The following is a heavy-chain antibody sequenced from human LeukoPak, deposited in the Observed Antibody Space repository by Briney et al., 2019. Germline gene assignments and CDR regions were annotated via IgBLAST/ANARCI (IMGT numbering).Heavy chain of an antibody. Sequence: SETLSLTCTVSGGSVSSGSYYWSWIRQPPGKGLEWIGYIYYSGSTNYNPSLKSRVTISVDKSKNQFSLKLSSVTAADTAVYYCARYSSSFWYFDLWGRGTLVTVSS. V-gene: IGHV4-61*01. CDR3: ARYSSSFWYFDL. D-gene: IGHD6-6*01. J-gene: IGHJ2*01. CDR2: IYYSGST. CDR1: GGSVSSGSYY.